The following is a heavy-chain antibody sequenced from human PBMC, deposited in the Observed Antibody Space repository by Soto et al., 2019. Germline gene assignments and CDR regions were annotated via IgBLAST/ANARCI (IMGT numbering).Heavy chain of an antibody. CDR1: GFTFSSYA. CDR2: ISGSGGST. V-gene: IGHV3-23*01. D-gene: IGHD3-16*01. CDR3: AKAVLIYYYYYYYMDV. J-gene: IGHJ6*03. Sequence: GESLKISCAASGFTFSSYAMSWVRQAPGKGLEWVSAISGSGGSTYYADSVKGRFTISRDNSKNTLYLQMNSLRAEDTAVYYCAKAVLIYYYYYYYMDVWGKGTTVTVSS.